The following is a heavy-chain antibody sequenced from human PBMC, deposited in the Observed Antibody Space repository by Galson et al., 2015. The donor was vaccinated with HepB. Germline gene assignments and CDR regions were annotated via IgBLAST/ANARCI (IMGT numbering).Heavy chain of an antibody. V-gene: IGHV3-30-3*01. Sequence: SLRLSCAASGFTLSSYAMHWVRQAPGKGLEWVAVIPQDGSNKYYVDSVKGRFTTSRDNSKNTLFLQMNSLRTEDTAVYYCARDVFPATRGAFDVWGQGTMVTVSS. J-gene: IGHJ3*01. CDR3: ARDVFPATRGAFDV. D-gene: IGHD5-24*01. CDR2: IPQDGSNK. CDR1: GFTLSSYA.